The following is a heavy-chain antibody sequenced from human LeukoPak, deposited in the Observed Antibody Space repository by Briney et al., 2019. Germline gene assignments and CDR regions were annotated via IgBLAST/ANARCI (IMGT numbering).Heavy chain of an antibody. CDR1: GGSISSGDYY. Sequence: PSQTLSLTCTVSGGSISSGDYYWSWIRQPPGKGLEWIGYIYYSGSTYYNPSLKSRVTISVDTSKNQFSLKLSSVTAADTAVYYCARAIQLWRWFDYWGQGTLVTVSP. CDR2: IYYSGST. J-gene: IGHJ4*02. CDR3: ARAIQLWRWFDY. D-gene: IGHD5-18*01. V-gene: IGHV4-30-4*08.